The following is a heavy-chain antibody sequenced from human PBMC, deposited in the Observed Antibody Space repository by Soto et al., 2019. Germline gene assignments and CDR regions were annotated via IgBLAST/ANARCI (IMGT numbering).Heavy chain of an antibody. D-gene: IGHD6-13*01. CDR3: ARARATIAAAAIFDC. J-gene: IGHJ4*02. Sequence: QVQLQESGPGLVKPSGTLSLTCAVSGGSISTSNWWSWVRQPPGKGLEWIGEVYRTGSTNYNPSPESRLTISVDTSKNQFSLKLTSVTAADTAVYYCARARATIAAAAIFDCWGQGTLVTVSS. CDR2: VYRTGST. CDR1: GGSISTSNW. V-gene: IGHV4-4*02.